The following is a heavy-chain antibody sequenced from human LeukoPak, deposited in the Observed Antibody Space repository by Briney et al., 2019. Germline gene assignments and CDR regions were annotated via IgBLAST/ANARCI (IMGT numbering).Heavy chain of an antibody. J-gene: IGHJ4*02. V-gene: IGHV3-7*04. Sequence: AGGSLRVSCAASGFIFSSYWMSWVRQAPGKGLEWVANINQDGSEKYYVDSVKGRFTTSRDNAKNSLYLQMNSLRVDDTAVYYCATDLYYWGQGTLVTVSS. CDR1: GFIFSSYW. CDR3: ATDLYY. CDR2: INQDGSEK.